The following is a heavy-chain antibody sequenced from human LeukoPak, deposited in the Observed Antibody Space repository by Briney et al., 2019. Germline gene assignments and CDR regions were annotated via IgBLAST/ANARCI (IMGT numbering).Heavy chain of an antibody. CDR1: GFTFSSNA. V-gene: IGHV3-49*03. D-gene: IGHD3-3*01. J-gene: IGHJ4*02. Sequence: GGSLRLSCAASGFTFSSNAMSWFRQAPGKGLEWVGFIRSKAYGGTTEYAASVKGRFTISRDDSKSIAYLQMNSLKTEDTAVYYCTRDLNYDFSVASYYFDYWGQGTLVTVSS. CDR2: IRSKAYGGTT. CDR3: TRDLNYDFSVASYYFDY.